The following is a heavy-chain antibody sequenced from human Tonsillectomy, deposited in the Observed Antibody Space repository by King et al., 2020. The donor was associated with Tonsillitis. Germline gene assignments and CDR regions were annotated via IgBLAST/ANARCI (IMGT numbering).Heavy chain of an antibody. Sequence: DVQLVESGGGLVQPGGSLRLSCAASGFTVSGNYMGWVRQPPGKGLEWVSVIYRGTFKHYADSVKGRFTISADSSKNTFYLQMNSLRAEDTAVYYCTRDHPPASYYYMGVWGKGTTVTVSS. CDR3: TRDHPPASYYYMGV. CDR1: GFTVSGNY. V-gene: IGHV3-66*01. J-gene: IGHJ6*03. CDR2: IYRGTFK.